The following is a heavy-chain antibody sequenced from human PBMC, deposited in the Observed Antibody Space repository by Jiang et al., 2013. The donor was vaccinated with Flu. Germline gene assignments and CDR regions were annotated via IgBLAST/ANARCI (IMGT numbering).Heavy chain of an antibody. Sequence: RVTISVDTSKNQFSLKLNSVTAADTAIYYCARHVGDYPKQYFYYGIDVWGQGTTVTVSS. V-gene: IGHV4-59*08. D-gene: IGHD3-16*01. CDR3: ARHVGDYPKQYFYYGIDV. J-gene: IGHJ6*02.